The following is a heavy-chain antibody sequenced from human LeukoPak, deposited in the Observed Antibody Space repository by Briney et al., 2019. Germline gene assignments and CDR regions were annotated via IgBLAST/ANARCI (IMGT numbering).Heavy chain of an antibody. D-gene: IGHD3-10*01. V-gene: IGHV3-9*03. CDR2: ISWNSGSI. Sequence: GGSLRLSCAASGFTFDDYAMHWVQQAPGKGLEWVSGISWNSGSIGYADSVKGRFTISRDNAKNSLYLQMNSLRAEDMALYYCAKDIYPMVRGYFDYWGQGTLVTVSS. CDR3: AKDIYPMVRGYFDY. J-gene: IGHJ4*02. CDR1: GFTFDDYA.